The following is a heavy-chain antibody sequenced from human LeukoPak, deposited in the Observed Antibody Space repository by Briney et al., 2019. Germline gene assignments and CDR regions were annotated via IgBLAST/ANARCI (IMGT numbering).Heavy chain of an antibody. V-gene: IGHV3-23*01. CDR3: AKGGVGVYGDYRGYFDY. D-gene: IGHD4-17*01. J-gene: IGHJ4*02. CDR1: GFTFSSYA. Sequence: PGGSLRLSCAASGFTFSSYAMSWVRQAPGKGLEWVSAISGSGGSTYYADSVKGRFTISRDNSKNTLYLQMNSLRAEDTAVYYCAKGGVGVYGDYRGYFDYWGQGTLVTVSS. CDR2: ISGSGGST.